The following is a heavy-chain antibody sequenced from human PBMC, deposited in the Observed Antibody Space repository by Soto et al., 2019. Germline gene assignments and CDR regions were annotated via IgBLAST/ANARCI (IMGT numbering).Heavy chain of an antibody. V-gene: IGHV4-31*03. Sequence: PSETLSLTCTVSGGSISSGGYYWSWIRQHPGKGLEWIGYIYYSGSTYYNPSLKSRVTISVDTSKNQFSLKLSSVTAADTAVYFCARKAPHPCAFDIWGQGTMVTVSS. CDR1: GGSISSGGYY. CDR2: IYYSGST. CDR3: ARKAPHPCAFDI. J-gene: IGHJ3*02.